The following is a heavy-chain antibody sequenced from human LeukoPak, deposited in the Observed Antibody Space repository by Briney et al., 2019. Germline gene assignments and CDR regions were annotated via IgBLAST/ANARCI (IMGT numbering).Heavy chain of an antibody. CDR1: GFTFDDYA. D-gene: IGHD6-25*01. Sequence: GGSLRLSCAASGFTFDDYAMHWVRQAPGKGLEWVSGISWNSGSIGYADSVKGRFTISRDNAKNSLYLQMNSLRAEDTALYYCAKDITVFEQRLAYWGQGTLVTVSS. CDR2: ISWNSGSI. J-gene: IGHJ4*02. V-gene: IGHV3-9*01. CDR3: AKDITVFEQRLAY.